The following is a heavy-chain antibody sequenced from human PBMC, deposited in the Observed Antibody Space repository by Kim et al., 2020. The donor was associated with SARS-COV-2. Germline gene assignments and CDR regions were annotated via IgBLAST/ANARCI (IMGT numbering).Heavy chain of an antibody. Sequence: SESLSLTCAVSGGSISSSNWWSWVRQPPGKGLEWIGEIYHSGSTNYNPSLKSRVTISVDKSKNQFSLKLSSVTAADTAVYYCARTTIAYGWYLIDYWGQGTLVTVSS. CDR2: IYHSGST. CDR3: ARTTIAYGWYLIDY. V-gene: IGHV4-4*02. J-gene: IGHJ4*02. D-gene: IGHD6-19*01. CDR1: GGSISSSNW.